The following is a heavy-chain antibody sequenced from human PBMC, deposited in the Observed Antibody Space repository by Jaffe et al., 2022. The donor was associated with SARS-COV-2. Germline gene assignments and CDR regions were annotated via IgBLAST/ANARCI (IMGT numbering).Heavy chain of an antibody. Sequence: QVQLVESGGGVVQPGSSLRLSCAASGVTFSGYGFHWVRQAPGKGLEWVAVIWYDGSHKYYADSVKGRFTISRDNSKNTLYLQMNSLRAEDTAVYYCARDGVYYDISGFGFIESPFDYWGQGTLVTVSS. CDR3: ARDGVYYDISGFGFIESPFDY. D-gene: IGHD3-22*01. CDR1: GVTFSGYG. J-gene: IGHJ4*02. CDR2: IWYDGSHK. V-gene: IGHV3-33*01.